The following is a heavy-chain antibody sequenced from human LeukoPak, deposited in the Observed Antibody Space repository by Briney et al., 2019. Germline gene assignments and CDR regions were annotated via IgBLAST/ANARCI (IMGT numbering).Heavy chain of an antibody. Sequence: ASVKVSCKASGYTFTSYYMHWVRQAPGQGLEWMGIINPTVGSASYAQKFQGRVTMTRDTSTSTVYMELSSLRSEDTAVYYCAISDVDTAMVDYWGQGTLVTVSS. CDR2: INPTVGSA. J-gene: IGHJ4*02. CDR1: GYTFTSYY. V-gene: IGHV1-46*01. D-gene: IGHD5-18*01. CDR3: AISDVDTAMVDY.